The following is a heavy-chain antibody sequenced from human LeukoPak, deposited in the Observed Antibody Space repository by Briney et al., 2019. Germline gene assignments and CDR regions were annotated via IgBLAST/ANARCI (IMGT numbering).Heavy chain of an antibody. V-gene: IGHV1-69*05. CDR3: ARGGYSYGYVGYYYYYYMDV. CDR2: IIPIFGTA. CDR1: GGTFSSYA. D-gene: IGHD5-18*01. J-gene: IGHJ6*03. Sequence: ASVNVSCKASGGTFSSYAISWVRQAPGQGLEWVGGIIPIFGTANYAQKFQGRVTITTDESTSTAYMELSSLRSEDTAVYYCARGGYSYGYVGYYYYYYMDVWGKGTTVTVSS.